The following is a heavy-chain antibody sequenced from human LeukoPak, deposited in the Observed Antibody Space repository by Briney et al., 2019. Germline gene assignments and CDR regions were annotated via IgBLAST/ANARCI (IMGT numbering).Heavy chain of an antibody. CDR1: GGSLRSYY. D-gene: IGHD3-22*01. J-gene: IGHJ4*02. CDR3: ARVRDSGYYDFDY. CDR2: IYYSGIT. V-gene: IGHV4-59*01. Sequence: SETLSLTCTVSGGSLRSYYWSWIRQSPGKGLDWIGYIYYSGITNYNPSLKSRVTISVDTSKNQCSLKLSSVTAADTAVYYCARVRDSGYYDFDYGGQGTLVTVSS.